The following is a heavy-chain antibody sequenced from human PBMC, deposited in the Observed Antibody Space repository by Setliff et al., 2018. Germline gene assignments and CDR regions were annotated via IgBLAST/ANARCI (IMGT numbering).Heavy chain of an antibody. CDR1: GVSISANHY. CDR3: VRVEAGYCSSTSCYVVGAFDI. D-gene: IGHD2-2*03. Sequence: PSETLSLTCTVSGVSISANHYWGWIRQPPGKGLEWIGSISYGGNTYYNPSLNSRVTISADTSRNQFSLKLSSVTAADTAVYYCVRVEAGYCSSTSCYVVGAFDIWG. J-gene: IGHJ3*02. CDR2: ISYGGNT. V-gene: IGHV4-39*01.